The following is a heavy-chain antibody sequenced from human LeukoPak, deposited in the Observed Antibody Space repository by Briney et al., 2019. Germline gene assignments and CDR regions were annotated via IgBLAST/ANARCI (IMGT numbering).Heavy chain of an antibody. CDR3: ARVYYDSSGYHNWFDT. J-gene: IGHJ5*02. Sequence: GGSLRLSCAASGFTFSSYAMSWVRQAPGKGLEWVSYISGTGPGIYYADSVKGRFTISRDSAKNSLYLQMNSLRVEDTAVYYCARVYYDSSGYHNWFDTWGQGTLVTVSS. CDR2: ISGTGPGI. D-gene: IGHD3-22*01. CDR1: GFTFSSYA. V-gene: IGHV3-48*03.